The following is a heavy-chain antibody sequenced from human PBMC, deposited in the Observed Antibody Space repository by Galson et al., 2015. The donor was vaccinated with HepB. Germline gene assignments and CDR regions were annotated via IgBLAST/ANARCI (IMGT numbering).Heavy chain of an antibody. Sequence: SLRLSCAASGFTFSNAWMNWVRQAPGKGLEWVGRIKSKTDGGTTDYAAPVKGRFTISRDDSKNTLYLQMNSLRTEDTAVYHCAADVSAHHPQIDFWGQGTRVTVSS. CDR3: AADVSAHHPQIDF. CDR2: IKSKTDGGTT. V-gene: IGHV3-15*07. J-gene: IGHJ4*02. D-gene: IGHD6-25*01. CDR1: GFTFSNAW.